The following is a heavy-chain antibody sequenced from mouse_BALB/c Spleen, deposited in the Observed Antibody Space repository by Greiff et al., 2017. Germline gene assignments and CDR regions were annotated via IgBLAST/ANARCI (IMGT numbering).Heavy chain of an antibody. J-gene: IGHJ1*01. V-gene: IGHV2-2*02. CDR2: IWSGGST. CDR1: GFSLTSYG. CDR3: AREGSYYGSEYFDV. Sequence: QVQLKESGPGLVQPSQSLSITCTVSGFSLTSYGVHWVRQSPGKGLEWLGVIWSGGSTDYNAAFISRLSISKDNSKSQVFFKMNSLQANDTAIYYCAREGSYYGSEYFDVWGAGTTVTVSS. D-gene: IGHD1-1*01.